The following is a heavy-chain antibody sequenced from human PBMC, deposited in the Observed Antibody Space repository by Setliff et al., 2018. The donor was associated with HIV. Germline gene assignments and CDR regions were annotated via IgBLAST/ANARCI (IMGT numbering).Heavy chain of an antibody. CDR2: IWYDASKK. Sequence: PGGSLRLSCAATGFTFDSYVLHWVRQAPGKGLEWVALIWYDASKKEYSDSVKGRFNILRDDSKKTAYLQMNSLRDEDTAVYYCVKDVLKFWSGSGALDFWGPGTLVTVSS. D-gene: IGHD3-3*01. CDR3: VKDVLKFWSGSGALDF. V-gene: IGHV3-33*06. J-gene: IGHJ4*02. CDR1: GFTFDSYV.